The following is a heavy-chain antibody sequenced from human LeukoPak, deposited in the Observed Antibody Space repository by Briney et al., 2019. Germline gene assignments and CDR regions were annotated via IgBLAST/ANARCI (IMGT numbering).Heavy chain of an antibody. D-gene: IGHD6-13*01. J-gene: IGHJ4*02. CDR1: GGSISSYY. CDR3: ARDDKQQLALDY. CDR2: IYYSGST. Sequence: PSETLTLTCTVSGGSISSYYWSWIRQPPGKGLEWIGYIYYSGSTNYNPSLKSRVTISVDTSKNQFSLKLSSGTAADTAVYYCARDDKQQLALDYWGQGTLVTVSS. V-gene: IGHV4-59*01.